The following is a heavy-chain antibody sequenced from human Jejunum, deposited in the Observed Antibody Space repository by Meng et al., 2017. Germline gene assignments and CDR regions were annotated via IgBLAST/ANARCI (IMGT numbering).Heavy chain of an antibody. CDR2: ISSSGATK. D-gene: IGHD3-16*02. CDR3: ARNRCFGSWMGYWFDF. J-gene: IGHJ5*01. CDR1: GFIFSDYY. Sequence: GGSLRLSCAASGFIFSDYYLGWIRQAPGKGLEWISYISSSGATKYYADSVRSRFTISMDKNENKLSLQMNSQRTEDKALDHCARNRCFGSWMGYWFDFWGQGTLVTVSS. V-gene: IGHV3-11*01.